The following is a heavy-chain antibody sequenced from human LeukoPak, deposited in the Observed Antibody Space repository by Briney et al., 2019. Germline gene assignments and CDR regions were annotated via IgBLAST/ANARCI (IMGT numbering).Heavy chain of an antibody. CDR2: ISWDGGST. CDR1: GFTFDDYA. CDR3: AKEARPYSSSWDYYYYMDV. Sequence: PGGSLRLSCAASGFTFDDYAMHWVRQAPGKGLEWVSLISWDGGSTYYADSVKGRFTISRDNSKNSLYLQMNSLRAEDTALYYCAKEARPYSSSWDYYYYMDVWGKGTTVTVSS. V-gene: IGHV3-43D*03. J-gene: IGHJ6*03. D-gene: IGHD6-13*01.